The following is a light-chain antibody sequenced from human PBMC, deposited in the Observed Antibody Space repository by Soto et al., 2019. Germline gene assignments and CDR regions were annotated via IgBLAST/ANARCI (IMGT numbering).Light chain of an antibody. V-gene: IGLV1-44*01. CDR2: SNN. CDR1: NSNIGSNA. CDR3: AAWDDSLNGWV. Sequence: QSVLTQPPSASATPGQRVTISCSGSNSNIGSNAVNWYQQLPGTAPKLLIYSNNQRPSGVPDRFSGSKSGTSASLVISGLQSEDEADYYCAAWDDSLNGWVFGGGTKLTVL. J-gene: IGLJ3*02.